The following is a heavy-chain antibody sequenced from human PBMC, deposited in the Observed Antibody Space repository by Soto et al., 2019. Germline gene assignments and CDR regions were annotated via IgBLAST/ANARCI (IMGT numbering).Heavy chain of an antibody. CDR3: AREMGATPFDY. V-gene: IGHV3-30-3*01. Sequence: QPLGSLRLSCATSGFTFISYAMHWVRQAPGKGLEWVAVISYDGSNKYYADSVKGLFTISRDNSKNTLYLQMNSLRAEDTAVYYCAREMGATPFDYWGQGTLVTVSS. CDR1: GFTFISYA. CDR2: ISYDGSNK. J-gene: IGHJ4*02. D-gene: IGHD1-26*01.